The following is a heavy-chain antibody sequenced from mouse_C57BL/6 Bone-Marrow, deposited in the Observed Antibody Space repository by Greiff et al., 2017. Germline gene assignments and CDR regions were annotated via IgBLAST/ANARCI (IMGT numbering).Heavy chain of an antibody. CDR3: AVDSSGYVGSYAMDY. J-gene: IGHJ4*01. CDR2: IDPSDSET. Sequence: QVQLKQPGAELVRPGSSVKLSCKASGYTFTSYWMHWVKQRPIQGLEWIGNIDPSDSETHYNQKFKDKATLTVDKSSSTAYMQLSRLTSEDSAVYYCAVDSSGYVGSYAMDYWGQGTSVTVSS. CDR1: GYTFTSYW. D-gene: IGHD3-2*02. V-gene: IGHV1-52*01.